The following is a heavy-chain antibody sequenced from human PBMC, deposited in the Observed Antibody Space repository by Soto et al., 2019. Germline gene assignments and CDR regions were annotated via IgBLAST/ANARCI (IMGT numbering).Heavy chain of an antibody. CDR1: GFTFSSNS. V-gene: IGHV3-48*02. J-gene: IGHJ5*02. D-gene: IGHD3-3*01. Sequence: ESGGGLVQPGGSLRLSCAASGFTFSSNSMNWVRQAPGKGLEWISYISSSSSTIYADSVKGRFTISRDNAKNSLYLQMSSLRDEDTAVYYCARVIWSGHLTSDLWGQGTLVTVSS. CDR3: ARVIWSGHLTSDL. CDR2: ISSSSSTI.